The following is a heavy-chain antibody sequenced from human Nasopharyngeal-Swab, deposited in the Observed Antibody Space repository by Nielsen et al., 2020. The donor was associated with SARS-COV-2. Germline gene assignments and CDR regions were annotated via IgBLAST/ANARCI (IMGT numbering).Heavy chain of an antibody. CDR1: GGSVSTTTYF. Sequence: SETLSLTCPVSGGSVSTTTYFWGWIRQPPGKGLEWIGTVYYSGSTYYNPSLKSRVTISVDTSKNQFSLMLNSVTATDTAVYYCARGYGSFPYYFDHWGQGTLVTVSS. D-gene: IGHD1-26*01. J-gene: IGHJ4*02. V-gene: IGHV4-39*01. CDR2: VYYSGST. CDR3: ARGYGSFPYYFDH.